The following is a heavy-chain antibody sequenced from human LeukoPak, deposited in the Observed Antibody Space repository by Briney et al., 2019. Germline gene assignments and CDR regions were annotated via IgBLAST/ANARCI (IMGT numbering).Heavy chain of an antibody. J-gene: IGHJ4*02. CDR3: AKFLPTHIVVANYYFDY. CDR2: ISGSGGST. V-gene: IGHV3-23*01. Sequence: GGSLRLSCAASGFTFNSYAMSWVRQAPGKGLEWVSAISGSGGSTYYADSVKGRFTISRDNSKNTLYLQMNSLRAEDTAVYYCAKFLPTHIVVANYYFDYWGQGTLVTVSS. CDR1: GFTFNSYA. D-gene: IGHD2-21*01.